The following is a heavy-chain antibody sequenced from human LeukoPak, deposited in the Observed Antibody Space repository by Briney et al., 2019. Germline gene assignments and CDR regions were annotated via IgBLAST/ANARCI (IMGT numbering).Heavy chain of an antibody. CDR2: ISAYNGNT. V-gene: IGHV1-18*01. Sequence: GASVKVSCKASGYTFTSYGISWVRQAPGQGLEWMGWISAYNGNTNYAQKLQGRVTMTTDTSTSTAYMELRGLRSDDTAVYYCARANPYYYGSGSYIVPDYWGQGILVTVSS. D-gene: IGHD3-10*01. CDR3: ARANPYYYGSGSYIVPDY. J-gene: IGHJ4*02. CDR1: GYTFTSYG.